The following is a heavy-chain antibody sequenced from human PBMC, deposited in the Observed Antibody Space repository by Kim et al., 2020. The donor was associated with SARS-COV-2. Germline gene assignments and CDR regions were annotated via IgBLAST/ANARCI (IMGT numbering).Heavy chain of an antibody. CDR1: GYGLNVFG. CDR2: ISSDNANT. CDR3: ATYPRNNGMDV. D-gene: IGHD3-16*01. J-gene: IGHJ6*02. V-gene: IGHV1-18*04. Sequence: ASVKVSCKASGYGLNVFGFNWVRQAPGHGLEWMGWISSDNANTKFAQKLQGRVSMTTDTTTRTAYMELRSLTSDDTAVYFCATYPRNNGMDVWGQGTTVTVSS.